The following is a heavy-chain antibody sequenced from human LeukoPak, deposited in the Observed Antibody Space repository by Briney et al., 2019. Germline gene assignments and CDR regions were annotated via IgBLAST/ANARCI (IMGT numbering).Heavy chain of an antibody. J-gene: IGHJ5*02. V-gene: IGHV5-51*01. CDR2: IYPGDSDT. CDR1: GYSFTSYC. CDR3: ARHRTDRTYDFWGWFDP. D-gene: IGHD3-3*01. Sequence: GESLKISCKGSGYSFTSYCIGWVRQMPGKGLEWMGIIYPGDSDTRYSPSFQGQVTISADKSISTAYLQWSSLKASDTAMYYCARHRTDRTYDFWGWFDPWGQGTLVTVSS.